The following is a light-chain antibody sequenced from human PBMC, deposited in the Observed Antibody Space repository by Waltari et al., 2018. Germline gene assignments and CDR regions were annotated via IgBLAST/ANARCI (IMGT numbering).Light chain of an antibody. CDR3: QHYGSSPLIT. CDR1: QTVSSSY. J-gene: IGKJ5*01. CDR2: GAS. Sequence: PGARATLSCRASQTVSSSYLAWYQQKPDQAPRLLIYGASSRATGIPDRFSGSGSGTDFTLTISRLEPEDFAVYDCQHYGSSPLITFGQGTRLEIK. V-gene: IGKV3-20*01.